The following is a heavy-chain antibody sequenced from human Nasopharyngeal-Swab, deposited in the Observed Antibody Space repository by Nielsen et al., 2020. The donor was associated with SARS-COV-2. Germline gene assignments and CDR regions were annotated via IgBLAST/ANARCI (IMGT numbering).Heavy chain of an antibody. CDR3: ARGIFGVPLEVYNWFDP. J-gene: IGHJ5*02. Sequence: SETLSLTCTVYAGSISSSYWSWVRPPTGTARGWTEHSYHSGSTNYNPPLKSRVTISVDTSKNQFSLKLSSVTAADTAVYYCARGIFGVPLEVYNWFDPWGQGTLITVSS. D-gene: IGHD3-3*01. CDR2: SYHSGST. V-gene: IGHV4-59*13. CDR1: AGSISSSY.